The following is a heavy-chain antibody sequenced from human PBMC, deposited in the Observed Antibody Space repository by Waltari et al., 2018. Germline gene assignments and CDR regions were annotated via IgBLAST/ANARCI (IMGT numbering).Heavy chain of an antibody. CDR2: RWYDGSNK. D-gene: IGHD3-3*01. V-gene: IGHV3-33*01. Sequence: QVQLVESGGGVVQPGRSLRLSCAASGFTFSSSGMHWVRQAPGKGPEWVAVRWYDGSNKYYADSVKGRFTISRDNSKNTLYLQMNSLRAEDTAVYYCARELYVTIPPGTKRGPDKYYYYGMDVWGQGP. CDR1: GFTFSSSG. CDR3: ARELYVTIPPGTKRGPDKYYYYGMDV. J-gene: IGHJ6*02.